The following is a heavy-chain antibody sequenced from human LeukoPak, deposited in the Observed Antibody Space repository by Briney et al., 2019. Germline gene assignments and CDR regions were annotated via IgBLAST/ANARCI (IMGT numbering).Heavy chain of an antibody. J-gene: IGHJ4*02. CDR3: ARDRGTMVVAMDY. D-gene: IGHD4/OR15-4a*01. CDR1: GFTFSSYS. CDR2: ISSSSYI. V-gene: IGHV3-21*01. Sequence: GGSLRLSCAASGFTFSSYSMNWVRQAPGKGLEWVSSISSSSYIYYADSVKGRFTISRDNAKSSLYLQMNSLRAEDTAVYYCARDRGTMVVAMDYRGQGTLVTVSS.